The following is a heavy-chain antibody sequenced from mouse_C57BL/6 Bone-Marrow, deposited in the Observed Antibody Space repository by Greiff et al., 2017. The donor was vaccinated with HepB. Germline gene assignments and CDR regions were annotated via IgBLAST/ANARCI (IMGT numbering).Heavy chain of an antibody. D-gene: IGHD1-1*01. CDR2: ISDGGSYT. V-gene: IGHV5-4*01. Sequence: EVKLVESGGGLVKPGGSLKLSCAASGFTFSSDAMSWVRQTPEKRLEWVATISDGGSYTYYPDNVKGRFTISRDNAKNNLYLQMSHLKSEDTAMYYCARDWLYYYGSSAWFAYWGQGTLVTVSA. CDR1: GFTFSSDA. J-gene: IGHJ3*01. CDR3: ARDWLYYYGSSAWFAY.